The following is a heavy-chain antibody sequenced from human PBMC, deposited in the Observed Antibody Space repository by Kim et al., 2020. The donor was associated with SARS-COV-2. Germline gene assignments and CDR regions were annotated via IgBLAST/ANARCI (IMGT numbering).Heavy chain of an antibody. CDR3: ARARRGIVVDAFDI. Sequence: SETLSLTCTVSGGSISSGGYYWSWIRQHPGKGLEWIGYIYYSGSTYYNPSLKSRVTISVDTSKNQFSLKLSSVTAPDTAVYYCARARRGIVVDAFDIWGQGTMVTVSS. CDR1: GGSISSGGYY. CDR2: IYYSGST. V-gene: IGHV4-31*03. D-gene: IGHD6-19*01. J-gene: IGHJ3*02.